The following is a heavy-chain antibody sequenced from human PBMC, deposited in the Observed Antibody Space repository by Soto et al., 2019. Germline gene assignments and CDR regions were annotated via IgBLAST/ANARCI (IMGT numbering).Heavy chain of an antibody. CDR2: IYSGGST. Sequence: EVQLVESGGGLVQPGGSLRLSCAAPGFTVSSNYMSWVRQAPGKGLEWVSVIYSGGSTYYADSVKGRFTISRDNSKNTLYLQMNSLRAEDTAVYYCARGLRISRDFGYWGQGTLVTVSS. CDR3: ARGLRISRDFGY. J-gene: IGHJ4*02. V-gene: IGHV3-66*01. CDR1: GFTVSSNY.